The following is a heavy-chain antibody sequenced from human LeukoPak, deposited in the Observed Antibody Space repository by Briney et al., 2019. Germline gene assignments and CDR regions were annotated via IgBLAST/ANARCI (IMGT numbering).Heavy chain of an antibody. Sequence: KPSETLSLTCTVSGGSISSGDYYWRWIRQPPGKGLEWIGYIYYSGTTCYNPSLKSRVTVSVDTSKNQFSLKLGSVTAADTAVHYCATAGIGGLVVDYWGQGTLVTVSS. CDR3: ATAGIGGLVVDY. J-gene: IGHJ4*02. D-gene: IGHD3-10*01. CDR2: IYYSGTT. V-gene: IGHV4-30-4*01. CDR1: GGSISSGDYY.